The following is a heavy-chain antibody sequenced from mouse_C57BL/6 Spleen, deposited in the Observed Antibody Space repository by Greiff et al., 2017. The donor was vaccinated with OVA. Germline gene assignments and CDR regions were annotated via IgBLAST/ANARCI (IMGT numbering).Heavy chain of an antibody. CDR1: GFTFSDYY. CDR2: INYDGSST. V-gene: IGHV5-16*01. Sequence: EVKVVESEGGLVQPGSSMKLSCTASGFTFSDYYTAWVRQVPEQGLEWVANINYDGSSTYYLDSLKSRFIFSRDNATNILYLQMSSLKSEDTATXCCARDDDYAMDYWGQGTSVTVSS. CDR3: ARDDDYAMDY. J-gene: IGHJ4*01.